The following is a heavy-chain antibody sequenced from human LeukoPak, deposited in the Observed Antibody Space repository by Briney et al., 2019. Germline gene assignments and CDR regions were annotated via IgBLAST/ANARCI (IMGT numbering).Heavy chain of an antibody. J-gene: IGHJ4*02. D-gene: IGHD3-16*01. CDR2: IIPTSSVP. V-gene: IGHV1-69*13. CDR1: GGTFSTFA. Sequence: GASVKVSCKASGGTFSTFAIGWVRQAPGQGFEWMGRIIPTSSVPNYAQKFRDRLTISADASARTAYLELSSLTSDDTVVYYCAREPRVGESTSTFWGQGTLVTVSS. CDR3: AREPRVGESTSTF.